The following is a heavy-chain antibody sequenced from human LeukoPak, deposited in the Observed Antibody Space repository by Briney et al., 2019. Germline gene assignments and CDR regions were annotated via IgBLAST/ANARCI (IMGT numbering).Heavy chain of an antibody. CDR3: SRGPIQLWVHNGVDV. CDR2: IRSKAYRGTT. Sequence: GGSLRLSCTTSGFNFGDHAMTWVRQAPGKGLEWVGFIRSKAYRGTTEYAASVKGRFTISRDDSKSVVYLQMNSLKSEDTAIYYCSRGPIQLWVHNGVDVWGQGTTVTVSS. D-gene: IGHD5-18*01. V-gene: IGHV3-49*04. CDR1: GFNFGDHA. J-gene: IGHJ6*02.